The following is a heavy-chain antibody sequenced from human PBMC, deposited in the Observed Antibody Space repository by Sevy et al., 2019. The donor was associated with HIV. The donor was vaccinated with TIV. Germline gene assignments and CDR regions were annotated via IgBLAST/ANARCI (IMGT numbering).Heavy chain of an antibody. CDR2: ISGSGGST. CDR3: AKAPSIAAAGPRGDYFDY. D-gene: IGHD6-13*01. Sequence: GGSLRLSCAASGFTFSSYAMSWVCQAPGKGLEWVSAISGSGGSTYYADSVKGRFTISRDNSKNTLYLQMNSLRAEDTAVYYCAKAPSIAAAGPRGDYFDYWGQGTLVTVSS. V-gene: IGHV3-23*01. J-gene: IGHJ4*02. CDR1: GFTFSSYA.